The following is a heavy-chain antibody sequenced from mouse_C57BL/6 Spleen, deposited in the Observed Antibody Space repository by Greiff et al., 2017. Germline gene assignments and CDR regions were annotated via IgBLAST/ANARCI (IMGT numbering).Heavy chain of an antibody. CDR2: IYPGSGNT. CDR1: GYTFTDYY. D-gene: IGHD2-3*01. V-gene: IGHV1-76*01. Sequence: VQRVESGAELVRPGASVKLSCKASGYTFTDYYINWVKQRPGQGLEWIARIYPGSGNTYYNEKFKGKATLTAEKSSSTAYMQLSSLTSEDSAVYFCARSGYDPAWFAYWGQGTLVTVSA. J-gene: IGHJ3*01. CDR3: ARSGYDPAWFAY.